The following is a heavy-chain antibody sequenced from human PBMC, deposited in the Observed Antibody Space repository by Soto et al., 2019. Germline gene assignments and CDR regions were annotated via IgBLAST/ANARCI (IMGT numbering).Heavy chain of an antibody. V-gene: IGHV3-21*01. CDR2: ISSSYSYI. D-gene: IGHD3-10*01. CDR1: GFSFSDYS. Sequence: EVQLVESGGGLVKPGGSLRLSCAASGFSFSDYSMTWVRQAPGKGLEWVSSISSSYSYIYYADSVKGRYTISRDNAKNSLYLQMKSLRSEDTAVYYCAIGRQSFTMIRGPLSLFFNGMDVWGQGTTVTVSS. CDR3: AIGRQSFTMIRGPLSLFFNGMDV. J-gene: IGHJ6*02.